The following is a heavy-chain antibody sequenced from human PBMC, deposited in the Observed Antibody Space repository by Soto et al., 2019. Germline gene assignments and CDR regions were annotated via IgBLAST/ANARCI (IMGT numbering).Heavy chain of an antibody. Sequence: SDTLSLTCAVSGVSIHNSHSFWGWIRQPPGKGLEFIGRVYYSGGSHYNPSLKGRVTISVDTSNNQVSLRVNSVTAADTAVYYCGRVVEGATRHTDSDSWGQGMLVTVSS. V-gene: IGHV4-39*02. CDR3: GRVVEGATRHTDSDS. CDR2: VYYSGGS. J-gene: IGHJ5*02. CDR1: GVSIHNSHSF. D-gene: IGHD2-15*01.